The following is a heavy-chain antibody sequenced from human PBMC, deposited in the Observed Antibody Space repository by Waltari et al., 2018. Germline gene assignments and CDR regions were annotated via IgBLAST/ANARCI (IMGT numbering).Heavy chain of an antibody. CDR2: SRDKALNYIT. CDR1: GFPFSDYD. V-gene: IGHV3-72*01. CDR3: ARDSDGDSNLDY. Sequence: EVQLVESGGNLVQPGGSLRLSCAASGFPFSDYDMDWVRQAPEKGLDGVGRSRDKALNYITEYAASVKGRFSISRDASKNSLYLQLNSLKTEDTAVYYCARDSDGDSNLDYWGQGTLVAVSS. D-gene: IGHD2-21*02. J-gene: IGHJ4*02.